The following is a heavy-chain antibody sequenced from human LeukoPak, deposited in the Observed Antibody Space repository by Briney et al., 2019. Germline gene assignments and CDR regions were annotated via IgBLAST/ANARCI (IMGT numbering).Heavy chain of an antibody. V-gene: IGHV3-30*18. Sequence: GGSLRLSCLGSGLTFSLYGIHWVRQAPGKGLEWVAVISDDGDDKTYGDSMKGRFTISRDNSKNTLYLQMNSLRAEDTAVYYCAKGGYFDWSFDYWGQGTLVTVSS. CDR1: GLTFSLYG. CDR2: ISDDGDDK. CDR3: AKGGYFDWSFDY. J-gene: IGHJ4*02. D-gene: IGHD3-9*01.